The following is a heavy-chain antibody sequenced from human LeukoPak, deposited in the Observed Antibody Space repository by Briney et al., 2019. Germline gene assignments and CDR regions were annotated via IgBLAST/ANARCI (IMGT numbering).Heavy chain of an antibody. J-gene: IGHJ6*03. D-gene: IGHD2-21*02. CDR3: ARHIVVVTAISYYYYYMDV. Sequence: PSGTLSLTCAVYGGSFSGYYWSWIRQPPGKGLEWIGEVNHSGSTNYNPSLKSRVTISVDTSKNQFSLKLSSVTAADTAVYYCARHIVVVTAISYYYYYMDVWGKGTTVTISS. CDR1: GGSFSGYY. V-gene: IGHV4-34*01. CDR2: VNHSGST.